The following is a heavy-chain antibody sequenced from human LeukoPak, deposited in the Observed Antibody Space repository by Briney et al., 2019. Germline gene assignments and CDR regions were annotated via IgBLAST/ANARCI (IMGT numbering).Heavy chain of an antibody. J-gene: IGHJ3*01. CDR2: IYSGGDT. CDR3: ARDLGLVCSSTSCHKGT. D-gene: IGHD2-2*02. CDR1: GFTVSSKY. V-gene: IGHV3-66*01. Sequence: GGSLRLSCAASGFTVSSKYMSWVRQAPGKGLEWVSVIYSGGDTYYADSVKGRFTISRDNSKNMIYLEMSSLKAEDTAVYYCARDLGLVCSSTSCHKGTWGQGTMVTVSS.